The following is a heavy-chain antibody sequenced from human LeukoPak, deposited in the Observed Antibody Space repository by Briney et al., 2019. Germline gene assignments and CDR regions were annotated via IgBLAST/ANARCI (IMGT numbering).Heavy chain of an antibody. Sequence: GASVKVSCKASGYTFTSYAMHWVRQAPGQRLEWMGWINAGNGNTKYSQKFQGRVTITRDTSASTAYMELSSLRSEDTAVYYCASTYCCSGGSCYSEHIDYWGQGTLVTVSS. CDR2: INAGNGNT. CDR3: ASTYCCSGGSCYSEHIDY. J-gene: IGHJ4*02. V-gene: IGHV1-3*01. D-gene: IGHD2-15*01. CDR1: GYTFTSYA.